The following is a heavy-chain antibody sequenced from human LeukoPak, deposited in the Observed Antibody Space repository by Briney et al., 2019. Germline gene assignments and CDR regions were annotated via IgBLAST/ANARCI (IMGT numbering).Heavy chain of an antibody. Sequence: GGSLRLSCAASGFTVSSNYMSWVRQAPGKGLEWVSVIYSGGSTYYADSVKGRFTISRHNSKNTLYLQMNSLRAEDTAVYYCAKNGRYSSGWYYFDYWGQGTLVTVSS. J-gene: IGHJ4*02. CDR1: GFTVSSNY. CDR3: AKNGRYSSGWYYFDY. CDR2: IYSGGST. V-gene: IGHV3-53*01. D-gene: IGHD6-19*01.